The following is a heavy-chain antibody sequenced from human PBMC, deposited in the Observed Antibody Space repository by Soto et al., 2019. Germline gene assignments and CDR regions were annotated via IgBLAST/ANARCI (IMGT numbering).Heavy chain of an antibody. J-gene: IGHJ6*02. V-gene: IGHV5-51*01. CDR1: GYRFSHYL. Sequence: GGSPKIPCKGSGYRFSHYLVGWVRQMPGEGLGCMGIIYPGDSDTRYSPSFQGQVTISADKSISTAYLQWSSLKASDTAMYYCAGGGVRGVITRTRDYYGMDVWGQGTTVTVSS. CDR3: AGGGVRGVITRTRDYYGMDV. D-gene: IGHD3-10*01. CDR2: IYPGDSDT.